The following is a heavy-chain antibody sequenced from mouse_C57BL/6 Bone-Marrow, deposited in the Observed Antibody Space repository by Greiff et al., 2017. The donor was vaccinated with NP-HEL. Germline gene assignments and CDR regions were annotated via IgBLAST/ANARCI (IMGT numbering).Heavy chain of an antibody. Sequence: EVQVVESEGGLVQPGSSMKLSCTASGFTFSDYYMAWVRQVPEKGLEWVANINYDGSSTYYLDSLKSRFIISRDNAKNILYLQMSSLKSEDTATYYCARDRIYYDYGDYAMDYWGQGTSVTVSS. J-gene: IGHJ4*01. D-gene: IGHD2-4*01. CDR1: GFTFSDYY. V-gene: IGHV5-16*01. CDR3: ARDRIYYDYGDYAMDY. CDR2: INYDGSST.